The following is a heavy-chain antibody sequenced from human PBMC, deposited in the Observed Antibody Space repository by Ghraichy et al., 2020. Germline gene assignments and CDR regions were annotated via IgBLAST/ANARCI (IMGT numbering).Heavy chain of an antibody. CDR1: GFTLSSYS. V-gene: IGHV3-48*02. CDR2: ITSSSRTI. D-gene: IGHD4-23*01. J-gene: IGHJ6*02. CDR3: ARGSTVIRFYYYDGMDV. Sequence: LSLTCVGSGFTLSSYSMNWVRQSPGKGLEWVSYITSSSRTISYADSVKGRFTISRDNAQNSLYLQMNSLRDEDTAVYYCARGSTVIRFYYYDGMDVWGQGTTVTVSS.